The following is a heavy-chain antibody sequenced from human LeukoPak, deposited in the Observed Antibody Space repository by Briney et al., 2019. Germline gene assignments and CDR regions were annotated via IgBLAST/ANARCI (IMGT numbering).Heavy chain of an antibody. CDR3: ARGWYGGWFDP. Sequence: ASVKVSCKASGYTLTGYYMHWVRQAPGQGLEWMGWINPNSGGTNYAQKFQGRVTMTRDMSTSTVYMELSSLRSEDTAVYYCARGWYGGWFDPWGQGTLVTVSS. J-gene: IGHJ5*02. D-gene: IGHD6-13*01. V-gene: IGHV1-2*02. CDR2: INPNSGGT. CDR1: GYTLTGYY.